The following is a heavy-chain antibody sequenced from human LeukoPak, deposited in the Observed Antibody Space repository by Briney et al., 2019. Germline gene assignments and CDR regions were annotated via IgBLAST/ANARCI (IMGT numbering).Heavy chain of an antibody. V-gene: IGHV4-30-4*08. CDR2: IYYSGST. D-gene: IGHD3-3*01. J-gene: IGHJ4*02. CDR3: ARSLTIFGVVTD. CDR1: GGSISSGDCY. Sequence: SQTLSLTCTVSGGSISSGDCYWSWIRQPPGKGLEWIGYIYYSGSTYYNPSPKSRVTISVDTSKNQFSLKLSSVTAADTAVYYCARSLTIFGVVTDWGQGTLVTVSS.